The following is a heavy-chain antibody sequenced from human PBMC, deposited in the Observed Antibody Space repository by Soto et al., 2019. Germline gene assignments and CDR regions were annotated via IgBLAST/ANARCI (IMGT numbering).Heavy chain of an antibody. D-gene: IGHD6-6*01. CDR1: GGSFSDYY. CDR3: ARAQAPIYARLFDY. J-gene: IGHJ4*02. Sequence: SGALSLTCAVYGGSFSDYYWSWIRQPPGKGLEWIGEINHSGSTNYNPSLKSRVTISVDTSKNQLSLKLSSVTAADTAVYYCARAQAPIYARLFDYWGQGTPVTVS. CDR2: INHSGST. V-gene: IGHV4-34*01.